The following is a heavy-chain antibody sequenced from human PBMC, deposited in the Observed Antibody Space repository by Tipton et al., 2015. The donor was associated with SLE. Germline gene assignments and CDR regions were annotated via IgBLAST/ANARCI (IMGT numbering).Heavy chain of an antibody. V-gene: IGHV4-39*07. J-gene: IGHJ4*02. Sequence: TLSLTCTVSGDSISSSNYYWGWVRPPPGKGLEWIASIIYSGNTYYNPSLKSRVTISVDTSKNQFSLNLSSVTAADTALYYCARATAGFDFWGQGMLVTVSP. CDR1: GDSISSSNYY. CDR3: ARATAGFDF. CDR2: IIYSGNT.